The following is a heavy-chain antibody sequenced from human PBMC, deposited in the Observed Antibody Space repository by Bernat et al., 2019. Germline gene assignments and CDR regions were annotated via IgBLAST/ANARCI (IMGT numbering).Heavy chain of an antibody. J-gene: IGHJ4*02. Sequence: QVQLVESGGGVVQPGRSLRLSFAASGFTFSSYGMHWVRQAPGKGLEWVAVISYDGSNKYYADSVKGRFTISRDNSKNTLYLQMNSLRAEDTAVYYCAKIGAIFGVVKDYWGQGTLVTVSS. V-gene: IGHV3-30*18. D-gene: IGHD3-3*01. CDR2: ISYDGSNK. CDR3: AKIGAIFGVVKDY. CDR1: GFTFSSYG.